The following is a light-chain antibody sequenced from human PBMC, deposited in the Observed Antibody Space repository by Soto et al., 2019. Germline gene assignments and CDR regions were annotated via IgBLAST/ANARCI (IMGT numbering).Light chain of an antibody. J-gene: IGKJ4*01. CDR1: QSVSSN. V-gene: IGKV3-15*01. CDR3: QQYGSSPLT. CDR2: GAS. Sequence: EIVMTQSPATLSVSPGERATLSCRASQSVSSNLAWYQQKPGQAPRLLIYGASSRATGIPVRFSGSGSGTEFTLTISRLEAEDFAVYYCQQYGSSPLTFGGGTKVDIK.